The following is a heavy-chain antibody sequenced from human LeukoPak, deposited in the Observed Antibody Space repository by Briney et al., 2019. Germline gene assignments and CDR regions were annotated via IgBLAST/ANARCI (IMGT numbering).Heavy chain of an antibody. Sequence: ASVKVSCKASGGTFSSYAISWVRQAPGQGLEWMGWINPNSGGTNYAQKFQGRVTMTMDTSISTAYMELSRLRSDDTAVYYCARDQGSQLWLVDYWGQGTLVTVSS. D-gene: IGHD5-18*01. CDR1: GGTFSSYA. V-gene: IGHV1-2*02. J-gene: IGHJ4*02. CDR2: INPNSGGT. CDR3: ARDQGSQLWLVDY.